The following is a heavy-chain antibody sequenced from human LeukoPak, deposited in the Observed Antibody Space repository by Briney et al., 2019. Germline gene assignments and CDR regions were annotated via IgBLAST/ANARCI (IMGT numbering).Heavy chain of an antibody. Sequence: SETLSLTCTVSGGSISGGTYYWAWIRQPPGKGLEWVGDIYSTGTTYYNPSLQSRVTISVDTSKNQFSLRLRSVTAADTAVYYCAREDTHAGNWFDPWGQGARVTVSS. J-gene: IGHJ5*02. V-gene: IGHV4-39*07. CDR2: IYSTGTT. CDR1: GGSISGGTYY. CDR3: AREDTHAGNWFDP.